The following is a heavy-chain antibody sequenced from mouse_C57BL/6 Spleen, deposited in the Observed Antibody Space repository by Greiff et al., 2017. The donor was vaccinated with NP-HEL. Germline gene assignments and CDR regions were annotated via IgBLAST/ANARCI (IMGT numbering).Heavy chain of an antibody. V-gene: IGHV7-3*01. CDR1: GFTFTDYY. D-gene: IGHD1-1*01. CDR3: ARYYYGGAMDY. Sequence: EVQLVESGGGLVQPGGSLSLSCAASGFTFTDYYMSWVRQPPGKALEWLGFIRNKANGYTTEYSASVKGRFTISRDNSQSNLYLQMNALRAEDSATYYCARYYYGGAMDYWGQGTSVTVSS. CDR2: IRNKANGYTT. J-gene: IGHJ4*01.